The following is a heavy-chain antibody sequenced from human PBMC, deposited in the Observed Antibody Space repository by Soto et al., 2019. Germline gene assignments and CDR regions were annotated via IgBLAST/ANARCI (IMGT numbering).Heavy chain of an antibody. D-gene: IGHD5-18*01. CDR3: AHRGYSSGKDY. CDR1: GFTFSDYA. V-gene: IGHV3-23*01. CDR2: ISDSFGT. Sequence: GGSLRLSCAASGFTFSDYAMSWVRQAPGKGLEWVSTISDSFGTYYADSLKGRFTISRDNSRTTLYLQMNSLRADDTAVYYCAHRGYSSGKDYWGQGTLVTVSS. J-gene: IGHJ4*02.